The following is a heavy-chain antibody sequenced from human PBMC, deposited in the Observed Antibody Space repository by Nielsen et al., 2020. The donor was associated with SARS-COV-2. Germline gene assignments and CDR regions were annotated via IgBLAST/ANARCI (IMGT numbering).Heavy chain of an antibody. D-gene: IGHD6-13*01. Sequence: WIRQPPGKGLEWIGSIYYSGSTYYNPSLKSRVTISVDTSKNQFSLKLSSVTAADTAVYYCARQGRDSSSWYEYYYYYYGMDVWGQGTTVTVSS. V-gene: IGHV4-39*01. CDR3: ARQGRDSSSWYEYYYYYYGMDV. CDR2: IYYSGST. J-gene: IGHJ6*02.